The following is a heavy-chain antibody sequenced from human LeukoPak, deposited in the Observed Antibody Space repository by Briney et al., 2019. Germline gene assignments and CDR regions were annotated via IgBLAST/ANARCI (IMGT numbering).Heavy chain of an antibody. CDR2: IYYSGST. CDR1: GGSISSSSYY. V-gene: IGHV4-61*01. CDR3: ARDRRYCSGGSCFVVAFDI. D-gene: IGHD2-15*01. J-gene: IGHJ3*02. Sequence: SETLSLTCTVSGGSISSSSYYWCWIRQPPGKGLEWIGYIYYSGSTNYNPSLKSRVTISVDTSKNQFSLKLSSVTAADTAVYYCARDRRYCSGGSCFVVAFDIWGQGTMVTVSS.